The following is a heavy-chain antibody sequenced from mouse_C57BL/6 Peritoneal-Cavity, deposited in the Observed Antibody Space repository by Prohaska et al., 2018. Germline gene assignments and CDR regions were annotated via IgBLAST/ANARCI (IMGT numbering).Heavy chain of an antibody. J-gene: IGHJ1*03. CDR2: INSDGSAI. Sequence: VRPGGSRGLSCEGSGFTFSGFWMSWVRQTPGKTLEWIGDINSDGSAINYAPSIKDRFTIFRDNDKSTLYLQMSNVRSEDTATYFCMRYGNYWYFDVWGTGTTVTVSS. CDR3: MRYGNYWYFDV. V-gene: IGHV11-2*01. CDR1: GFTFSGFW. D-gene: IGHD2-1*01.